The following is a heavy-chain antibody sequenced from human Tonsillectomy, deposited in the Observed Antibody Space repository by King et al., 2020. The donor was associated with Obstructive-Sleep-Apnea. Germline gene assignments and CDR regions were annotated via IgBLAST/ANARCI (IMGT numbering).Heavy chain of an antibody. Sequence: QLVQSGAEVKKPGASVTVSCKASGYTFTSYAISWVRQAPGQGLEWMGGITAYNGNTYYAQRLQGRVTMTTDTSTSTAYMDLRSLKSDDTAVYYCARSPLPTMPFNMDVWGQGTTVTVSS. J-gene: IGHJ6*02. CDR1: GYTFTSYA. CDR3: ARSPLPTMPFNMDV. V-gene: IGHV1-18*01. D-gene: IGHD2-2*01. CDR2: ITAYNGNT.